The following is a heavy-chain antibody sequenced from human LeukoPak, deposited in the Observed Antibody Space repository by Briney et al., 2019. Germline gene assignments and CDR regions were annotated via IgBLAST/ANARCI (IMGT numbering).Heavy chain of an antibody. Sequence: PSETLSLTCTVSGGSISSGSYYWSWIRQPAGKGLEWIGRIYTSGSTNYNPSLKSRVTISVDTSKNQFSLKLSSVTAADTAVYYCARVAGATSADIWGQGTMVTVSS. CDR3: ARVAGATSADI. D-gene: IGHD1-26*01. V-gene: IGHV4-61*02. CDR2: IYTSGST. J-gene: IGHJ3*02. CDR1: GGSISSGSYY.